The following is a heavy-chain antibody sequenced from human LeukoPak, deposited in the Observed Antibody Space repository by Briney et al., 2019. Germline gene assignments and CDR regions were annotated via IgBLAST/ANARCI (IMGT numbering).Heavy chain of an antibody. D-gene: IGHD6-19*01. J-gene: IGHJ6*02. CDR2: INPSGGSR. Sequence: ASVKVSCTASGYTFTSYYMHWVRQAPGQGLEWMGIINPSGGSRSYAQKFQGRVTITRDTSASTAYMELSSLRSEDTAVYYCARDETPHSGWYGDYYYGMDVWGQGTTVTVSS. V-gene: IGHV1-46*01. CDR1: GYTFTSYY. CDR3: ARDETPHSGWYGDYYYGMDV.